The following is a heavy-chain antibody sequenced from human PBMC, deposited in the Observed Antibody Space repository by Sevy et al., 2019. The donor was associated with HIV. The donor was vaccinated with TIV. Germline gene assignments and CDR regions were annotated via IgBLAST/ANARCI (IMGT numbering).Heavy chain of an antibody. CDR3: ARGGYYYDNAAYYALDS. V-gene: IGHV3-33*01. D-gene: IGHD3-22*01. CDR2: IWSDGAYQ. CDR1: GFTFSNYA. Sequence: GGSLRLPCAATGFTFSNYAMHWVRQAPGKGMEWVAIIWSDGAYQYHGDSVKGRFTISRDNSKNTLYLQMNNVGVEDTAVYYCARGGYYYDNAAYYALDSWGQGTLVTVSS. J-gene: IGHJ4*02.